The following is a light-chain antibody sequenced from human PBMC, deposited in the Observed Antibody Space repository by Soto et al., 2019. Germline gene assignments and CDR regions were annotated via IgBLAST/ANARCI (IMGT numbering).Light chain of an antibody. CDR1: QDISNY. CDR3: QQYDNLPIT. Sequence: DIHMTQSPSSLSAAVGDRVTITCQASQDISNYLNWYQQKPGKAPKLLIYDASNLETGVPSRFSGSGSGTDFTFTISSLQPEDIATYYCQQYDNLPITFGQGTRLAIK. J-gene: IGKJ5*01. CDR2: DAS. V-gene: IGKV1-33*01.